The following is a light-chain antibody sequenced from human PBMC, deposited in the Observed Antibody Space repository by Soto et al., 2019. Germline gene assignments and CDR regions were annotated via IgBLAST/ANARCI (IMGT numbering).Light chain of an antibody. V-gene: IGLV2-23*01. J-gene: IGLJ1*01. CDR2: DDF. CDR1: SSDIGSYSF. Sequence: QSVLTQPASVSGSPGRSITISCTGTSSDIGSYSFVSWYQQHPGRAPKFIIYDDFKRPSGVSNRFSGSKSANTASLTISGLQAEDEADYFCCSYAGSGSDTFVFGSGTKVTVL. CDR3: CSYAGSGSDTFV.